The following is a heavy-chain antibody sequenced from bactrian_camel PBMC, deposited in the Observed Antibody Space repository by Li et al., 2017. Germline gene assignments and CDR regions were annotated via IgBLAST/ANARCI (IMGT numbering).Heavy chain of an antibody. J-gene: IGHJ4*01. CDR1: SNEYRTYC. D-gene: IGHD3*01. V-gene: IGHV3S53*01. CDR3: ATVSPYAGVRSDKFSY. Sequence: VQLVESGGGAVQAGGSLNLSCAASSNEYRTYCMAWFRQVPGKDREGVATIDLEGNTKYADFVKGRFFISRDYTKTNLFLQMNSLKTEDTAVYYCATVSPYAGVRSDKFSYWGQGTQVTVS. CDR2: IDLEGNT.